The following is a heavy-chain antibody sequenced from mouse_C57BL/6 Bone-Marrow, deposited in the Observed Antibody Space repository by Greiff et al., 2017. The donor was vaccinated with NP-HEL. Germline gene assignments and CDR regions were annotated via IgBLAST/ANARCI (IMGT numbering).Heavy chain of an antibody. CDR2: ISDGGSYT. CDR1: GFTFSSYA. J-gene: IGHJ2*01. D-gene: IGHD1-1*01. CDR3: AIYYYGSSDY. V-gene: IGHV5-4*03. Sequence: DVMLVESGGGLVKPGGSLKLSCAASGFTFSSYAMSWVRQTPEKRLEWVATISDGGSYTYYPDNVKGRFTISRDNAKNNLYLQMSHLKSEDTAMYYCAIYYYGSSDYWGQGTTLTVSS.